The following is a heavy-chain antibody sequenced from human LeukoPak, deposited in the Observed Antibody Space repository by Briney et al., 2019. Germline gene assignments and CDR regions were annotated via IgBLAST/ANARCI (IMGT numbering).Heavy chain of an antibody. D-gene: IGHD3-22*01. CDR2: INHSGGT. CDR3: ARVTGYMIEDYFDY. J-gene: IGHJ4*02. Sequence: SETLSLTCAVYGGPFSGYYWSWIRQPPGKGLEWIGEINHSGGTNYSPSLKSRVTISVDTSKNQFSLKLSSVTAADTAVYYCARVTGYMIEDYFDYWGQGTLVTVSS. CDR1: GGPFSGYY. V-gene: IGHV4-34*01.